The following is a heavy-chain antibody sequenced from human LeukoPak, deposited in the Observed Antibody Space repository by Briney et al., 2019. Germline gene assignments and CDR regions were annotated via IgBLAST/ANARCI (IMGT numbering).Heavy chain of an antibody. V-gene: IGHV4-4*07. J-gene: IGHJ4*02. CDR2: IYTTGST. D-gene: IGHD5-18*01. CDR3: ARDLGGYNYGYSFDY. CDR1: GGSVSGYY. Sequence: SETLSLTCTVYGGSVSGYYWNWIRQPAGRGLEWIGRIYTTGSTNYNPSLKSRVTMSVDTSKNQFSLKLFSVTAADTAVYYCARDLGGYNYGYSFDYWGQGTLVTVSS.